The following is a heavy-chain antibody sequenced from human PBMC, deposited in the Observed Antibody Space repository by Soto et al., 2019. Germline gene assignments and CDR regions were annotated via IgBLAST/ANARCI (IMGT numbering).Heavy chain of an antibody. Sequence: ASVKVSCKASGYTFTSHYIHWVRQAPGQGLEWMAIINPTGGSTNYAQKFQGRLTLTMDTSTSTAYMELRSLRSDDTAVYYCARRHCTNGVCYSRNWFDPWGQGTLVTVSS. CDR3: ARRHCTNGVCYSRNWFDP. J-gene: IGHJ5*02. CDR2: INPTGGST. D-gene: IGHD2-8*01. CDR1: GYTFTSHY. V-gene: IGHV1-46*01.